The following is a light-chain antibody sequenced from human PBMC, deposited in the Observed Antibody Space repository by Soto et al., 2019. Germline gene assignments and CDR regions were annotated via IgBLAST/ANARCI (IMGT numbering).Light chain of an antibody. V-gene: IGLV1-40*01. CDR1: RSNIGGGYD. Sequence: QSVLTQPPSVSGAPGQRVTISCTGSRSNIGGGYDVHWYRQFPGTAPKLLIYGNNNRPSGVPDRFSGSKSGTSASLAITGLQAEDEADYYCQSYDNSLFGLVFGGGTKLTVL. CDR2: GNN. CDR3: QSYDNSLFGLV. J-gene: IGLJ2*01.